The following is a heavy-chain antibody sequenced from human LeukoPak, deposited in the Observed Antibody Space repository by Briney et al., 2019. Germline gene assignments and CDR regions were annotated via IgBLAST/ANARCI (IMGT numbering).Heavy chain of an antibody. CDR1: GYSFTSYW. D-gene: IGHD6-19*01. CDR3: ATPQVSGWNFDY. Sequence: GECPKIPCYGSGYSFTSYWIAWGRQMAGKGLEWMGSIYTADSDTTYSPSFHGQVTISADKSITTAYLQWSSLKAADTAMYYCATPQVSGWNFDYWGQGTLVTVSS. CDR2: IYTADSDT. J-gene: IGHJ4*02. V-gene: IGHV5-51*01.